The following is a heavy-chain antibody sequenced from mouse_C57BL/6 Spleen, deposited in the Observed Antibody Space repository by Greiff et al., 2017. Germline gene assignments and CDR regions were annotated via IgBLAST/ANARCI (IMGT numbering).Heavy chain of an antibody. V-gene: IGHV5-4*01. CDR1: GFTFSSYA. CDR2: ISDGGSYT. J-gene: IGHJ4*01. Sequence: EVQGVESGGGLVKPGGSLKLSCAASGFTFSSYAMSWVRQTPEKRLEWVATISDGGSYTYYPDNVKGRFTISRDNAKNNLYLQMSHLKSEDTAMYYCARDQRVTGTDYAMDYWGQGTSVTVSS. CDR3: ARDQRVTGTDYAMDY. D-gene: IGHD4-1*01.